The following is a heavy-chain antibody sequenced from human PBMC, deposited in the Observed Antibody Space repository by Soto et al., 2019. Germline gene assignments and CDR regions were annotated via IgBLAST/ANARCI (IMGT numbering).Heavy chain of an antibody. CDR2: IIPIFGTA. CDR1: GGTFSSYA. V-gene: IGHV1-69*01. D-gene: IGHD2-2*01. Sequence: QVQLVQSGAEVKKPGSSVKVSCKASGGTFSSYAISWVRQAPGQGLEWMGGIIPIFGTANYAQKFQGRVTITADESTSTAYMELSSLRSEDTAVYYCASPEDIVVVSAAPERYYYYGMDVWGQGTTVTVSS. J-gene: IGHJ6*02. CDR3: ASPEDIVVVSAAPERYYYYGMDV.